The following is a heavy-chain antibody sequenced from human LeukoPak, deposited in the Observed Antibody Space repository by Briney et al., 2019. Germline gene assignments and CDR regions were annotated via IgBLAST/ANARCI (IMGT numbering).Heavy chain of an antibody. D-gene: IGHD5-18*01. CDR1: GFTFSSHG. V-gene: IGHV3-30*03. CDR3: ARVAKRGYSYGPFDY. CDR2: ISRDGSNK. Sequence: GGSLRLSCAASGFTFSSHGMHWVRQAPGKGLEWVAVISRDGSNKYYADSVKGRFTISRDNSKNTLYLQMNSLRAEDTAVYYCARVAKRGYSYGPFDYWGQGTLVTVSS. J-gene: IGHJ4*02.